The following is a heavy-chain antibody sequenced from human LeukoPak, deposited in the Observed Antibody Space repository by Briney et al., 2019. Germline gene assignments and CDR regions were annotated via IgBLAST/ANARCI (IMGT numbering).Heavy chain of an antibody. J-gene: IGHJ4*02. CDR2: IYWDDDK. D-gene: IGHD5-18*01. CDR1: GFSLSSSGVG. Sequence: GSGPTLVNPTQTLTLTCTFSGFSLSSSGVGVDWIRQPPGKALEWLALIYWDDDKRYSPSLKTRLTITKDTSKNQVVLTMNNMDPVDTGTYYCAHSRHTARVENWGQGTLVTVSS. V-gene: IGHV2-5*02. CDR3: AHSRHTARVEN.